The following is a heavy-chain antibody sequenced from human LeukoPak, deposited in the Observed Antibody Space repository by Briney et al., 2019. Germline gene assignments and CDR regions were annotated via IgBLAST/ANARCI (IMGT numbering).Heavy chain of an antibody. J-gene: IGHJ4*02. Sequence: GGSLRLSCAASGFTFSDYYMSWIRQAPGKGLEWVSYISSSGSTIYYADSVKGRFTISRDNAKNSLYLQMNSLRAEDTAVYYCARVGYYDFWSGYTLHRGPLDYWGQGTLVTVPS. CDR3: ARVGYYDFWSGYTLHRGPLDY. D-gene: IGHD3-3*01. CDR2: ISSSGSTI. CDR1: GFTFSDYY. V-gene: IGHV3-11*04.